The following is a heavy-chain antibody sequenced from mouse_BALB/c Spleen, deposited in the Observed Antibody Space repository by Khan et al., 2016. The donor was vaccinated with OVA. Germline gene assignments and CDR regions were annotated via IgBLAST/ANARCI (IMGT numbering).Heavy chain of an antibody. CDR2: INPSNGYT. CDR1: GYTFTSYT. D-gene: IGHD2-14*01. CDR3: VRDGAYHRNDGWFAY. V-gene: IGHV1-4*01. J-gene: IGHJ3*01. Sequence: VQLQESGAELARPGASVKMSCKASGYTFTSYTIHWIKERPGQGLEWIGYINPSNGYTNYNQRFKDKATLTTDKSSTTAYLQLSSLTYDDSAVYNCVRDGAYHRNDGWFAYWGQGTLVTVSA.